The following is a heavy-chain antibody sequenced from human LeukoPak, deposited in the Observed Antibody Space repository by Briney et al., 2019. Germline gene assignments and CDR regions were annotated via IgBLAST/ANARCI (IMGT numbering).Heavy chain of an antibody. CDR1: GLTFSSYA. J-gene: IGHJ5*02. CDR2: ISGSGGST. D-gene: IGHD3-3*01. CDR3: AKDLPTYDFWSGYGLFDP. V-gene: IGHV3-23*01. Sequence: QPGGCLRLSCAASGLTFSSYAISWGRPAPGNGLEWVSAISGSGGSTYYADSVKGRFTISRDNSKNTLYLQMNSLRAEDTAVYHCAKDLPTYDFWSGYGLFDPWGQGTLVTVSS.